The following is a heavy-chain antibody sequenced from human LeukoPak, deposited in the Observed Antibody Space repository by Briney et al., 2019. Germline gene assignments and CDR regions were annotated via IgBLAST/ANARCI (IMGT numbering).Heavy chain of an antibody. J-gene: IGHJ4*02. CDR3: ARHCRAVLVVPVARGDYFDY. V-gene: IGHV4-39*01. CDR2: MSYSGAT. D-gene: IGHD2-2*01. CDR1: GGSISSSSYH. Sequence: SETLSLTCTVSGGSISSSSYHLCWIRHSPREGLQWITSMSYSGATYYNPSLQSRVTISVDTSKNQFSLKLYSVTAADTAVYYCARHCRAVLVVPVARGDYFDYLGQGTLVTVSS.